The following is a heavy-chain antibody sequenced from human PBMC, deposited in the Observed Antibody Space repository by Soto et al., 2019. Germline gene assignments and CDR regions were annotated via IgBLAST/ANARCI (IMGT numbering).Heavy chain of an antibody. D-gene: IGHD2-15*01. CDR2: IYWDGDK. V-gene: IGHV2-5*02. CDR3: AYSTRTSDAFDI. J-gene: IGHJ3*02. Sequence: QITLKESGPTLVKPTQTLTLTCTFSGFSLSTSGVGVGWIRQPPGKALEWLALIYWDGDKGYSPSLKIKLTITKDTSKNQLALTMTLMDPVDTATYYCAYSTRTSDAFDIWGQGTMVTVSS. CDR1: GFSLSTSGVG.